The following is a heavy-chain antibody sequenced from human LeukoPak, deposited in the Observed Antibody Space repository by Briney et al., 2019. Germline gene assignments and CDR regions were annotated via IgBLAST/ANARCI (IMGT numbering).Heavy chain of an antibody. CDR2: ISSTRTTI. Sequence: GGSLRLSCAASGFTFSSYSMNWVRQAPGKGLEWVSNISSTRTTIYYADSVKGRFTISRDNAKNSLYLQMNSLRAEDTAVYYCARGPLWFGEDAFDIWGQGTMVTVSS. V-gene: IGHV3-48*01. CDR3: ARGPLWFGEDAFDI. CDR1: GFTFSSYS. D-gene: IGHD3-10*01. J-gene: IGHJ3*02.